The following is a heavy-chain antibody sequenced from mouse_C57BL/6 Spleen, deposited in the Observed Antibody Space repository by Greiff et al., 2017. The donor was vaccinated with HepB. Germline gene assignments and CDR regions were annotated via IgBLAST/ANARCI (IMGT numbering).Heavy chain of an antibody. CDR3: ALRWYYGCGYWDFDV. CDR1: GYTFTSYW. Sequence: QVQLQQPGAELVKPGASVKLSCKASGYTFTSYWMHWVKQRPGRGLEWIGRIYPTSGGTKYNEKFKSKATLTVDKPSRTADMQLSSLTSADYAVYYYALRWYYGCGYWDFDVWGTGTTVTVSS. V-gene: IGHV1-72*01. CDR2: IYPTSGGT. J-gene: IGHJ1*03. D-gene: IGHD1-1*01.